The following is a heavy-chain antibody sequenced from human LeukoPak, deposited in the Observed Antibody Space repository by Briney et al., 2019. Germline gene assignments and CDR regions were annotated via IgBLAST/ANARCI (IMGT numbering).Heavy chain of an antibody. CDR2: IHYSGTS. Sequence: PSETLSLTCTVSGGSIRSDYWSWIRQPPGKGLEWIGYIHYSGTSNYNPSLKSRVSISVDTPKNQFSLILSSVTAADTAVYFCARDRSAREGFDLWGQGTLVIVSS. D-gene: IGHD6-19*01. CDR3: ARDRSAREGFDL. CDR1: GGSIRSDY. J-gene: IGHJ4*02. V-gene: IGHV4-59*01.